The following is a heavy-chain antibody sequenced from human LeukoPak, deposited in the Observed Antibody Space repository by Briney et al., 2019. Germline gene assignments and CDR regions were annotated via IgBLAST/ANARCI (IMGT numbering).Heavy chain of an antibody. J-gene: IGHJ6*02. CDR1: GLTFSSYA. V-gene: IGHV3-23*01. CDR2: ISGSGGST. D-gene: IGHD6-13*01. Sequence: GGSLRLSCAASGLTFSSYAMSWVRQAPGKGLEWVSAISGSGGSTYYADSVKGRFTISRDNSKNTLYLQMNSLRAEDTAVYYCALAAAGTYGMDVWGQGTTVTVSS. CDR3: ALAAAGTYGMDV.